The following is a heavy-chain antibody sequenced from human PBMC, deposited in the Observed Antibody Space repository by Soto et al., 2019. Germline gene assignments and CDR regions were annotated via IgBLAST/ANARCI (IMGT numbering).Heavy chain of an antibody. D-gene: IGHD2-21*01. V-gene: IGHV3-72*01. J-gene: IGHJ4*02. CDR3: SRAGILTTPYYFDY. CDR1: GFTFSDHY. CDR2: IRNKANSYTT. Sequence: EVQLVESGGGLVQPGGSLRLSCAASGFTFSDHYMDWVRQAPGKGLEWVGRIRNKANSYTTEYAASVKGRFTISRDYSQSSLYLQMNSLKTEDTAVYHCSRAGILTTPYYFDYWGQGTLVTVSS.